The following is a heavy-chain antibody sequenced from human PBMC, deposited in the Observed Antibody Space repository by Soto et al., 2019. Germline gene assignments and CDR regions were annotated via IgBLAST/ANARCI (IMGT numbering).Heavy chain of an antibody. D-gene: IGHD2-2*02. CDR1: GYTFSGYY. J-gene: IGHJ6*02. CDR3: ARGTSTSCYNCYYYGLDV. CDR2: INPKTGGT. V-gene: IGHV1-2*04. Sequence: ASVKVSCKASGYTFSGYYIHWMRQAPGQGLQWMGWINPKTGGTNYAHNFQDWVTMTRDTSIDTAYMELSSIKFDDTAVYYCARGTSTSCYNCYYYGLDVWGQGTAVTVSS.